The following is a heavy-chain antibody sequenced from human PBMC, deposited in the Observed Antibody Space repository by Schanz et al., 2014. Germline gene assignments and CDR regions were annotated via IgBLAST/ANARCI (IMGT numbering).Heavy chain of an antibody. CDR3: ARPALWCGDNCFDP. V-gene: IGHV3-23*04. J-gene: IGHJ5*02. CDR1: GFSLDIFA. D-gene: IGHD3-10*01. CDR2: IGVDGTTT. Sequence: EVQLVESGGGLVKPGGSLRLSCATSGFSLDIFAVSWVRQAPGKGLEWVSVIGVDGTTTYYADSVKGRFTISRDNSKNTLYLQMNSLRAEDTAVYYCARPALWCGDNCFDPWGQGTLVTVSS.